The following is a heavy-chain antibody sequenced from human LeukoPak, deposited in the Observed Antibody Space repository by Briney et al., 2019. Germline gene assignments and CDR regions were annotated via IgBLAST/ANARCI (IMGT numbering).Heavy chain of an antibody. J-gene: IGHJ3*02. V-gene: IGHV1-69*04. CDR2: IIPILGIA. Sequence: SVTVSCKASGGTFSSYAISWVRQAPGQGLEWMGRIIPILGIANYAQKFQGRVTITADKSTSTAYMELSSLRSEDTAVYYCARESRDSSGLGAFDIWGQGTMVTVSS. D-gene: IGHD3-22*01. CDR3: ARESRDSSGLGAFDI. CDR1: GGTFSSYA.